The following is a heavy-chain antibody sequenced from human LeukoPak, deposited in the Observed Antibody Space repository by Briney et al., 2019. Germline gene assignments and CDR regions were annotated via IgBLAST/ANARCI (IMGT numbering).Heavy chain of an antibody. V-gene: IGHV3-23*01. J-gene: IGHJ4*02. D-gene: IGHD3-22*01. CDR2: ISGSGGST. Sequence: PGGSLRLSCAASGFTFSSYAMSWVRQAPGKGLEWVSAISGSGGSTYYADSVKGRFTISRDNSKNTLYLQMNSLRAEDTAVYYCAKEVGGYYYDSSGYYSVGNYFDYWGQGTLVTVSS. CDR3: AKEVGGYYYDSSGYYSVGNYFDY. CDR1: GFTFSSYA.